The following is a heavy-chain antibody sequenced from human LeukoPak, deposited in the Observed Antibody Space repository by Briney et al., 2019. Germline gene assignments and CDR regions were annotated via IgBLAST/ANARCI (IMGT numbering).Heavy chain of an antibody. CDR3: ARLWFGELLPMDD. V-gene: IGHV4-59*08. D-gene: IGHD3-10*01. Sequence: SERLSLTCTVSGGSITGYYWSWIRQAPGKGLEWIGHIYSSGSTNYNPSLKSRVTISVDTSKNQYSLRLSSVTAADTAMYYCARLWFGELLPMDDWGQGTL. CDR1: GGSITGYY. J-gene: IGHJ4*02. CDR2: IYSSGST.